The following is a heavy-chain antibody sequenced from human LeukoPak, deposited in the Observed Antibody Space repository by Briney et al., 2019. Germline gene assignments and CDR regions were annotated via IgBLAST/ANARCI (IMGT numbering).Heavy chain of an antibody. CDR3: ARAANGYSGYEVRFDY. J-gene: IGHJ4*02. CDR2: IYHSGST. V-gene: IGHV4-30-2*01. CDR1: GGSISSGGYS. Sequence: SETLSLTCAVSGGSISSGGYSWSWIRQPPGKGLEWIGYIYHSGSTYYNPSLKSRVTISVDRSKNQFSLKLSSVTAADTAVYYCARAANGYSGYEVRFDYWGQGTLVTVFS. D-gene: IGHD5-12*01.